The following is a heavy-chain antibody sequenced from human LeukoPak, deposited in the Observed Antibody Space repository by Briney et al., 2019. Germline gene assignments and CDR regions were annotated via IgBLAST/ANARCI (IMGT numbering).Heavy chain of an antibody. J-gene: IGHJ4*02. CDR3: ARGRGYSSSWYDDY. CDR2: IYHSGST. CDR1: GGSISSGGYS. V-gene: IGHV4-30-2*01. D-gene: IGHD6-13*01. Sequence: SQTLSLTCAVSGGSISSGGYSWSWIRQPPGKGLEWIGYIYHSGSTNYNPSLKSRVTISVDTSKNQFSLKLSSVTAADTALYYCARGRGYSSSWYDDYWGQGTLVTVSS.